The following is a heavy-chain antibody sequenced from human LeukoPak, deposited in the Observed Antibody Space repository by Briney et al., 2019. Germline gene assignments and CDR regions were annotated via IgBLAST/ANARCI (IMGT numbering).Heavy chain of an antibody. Sequence: GGSLRLSCAASGFTFSSYGMHWVRQAPGKGLEWVSFIRYDGSNEYYADSVRGRFTISRDNSKNTLYLQMNSLRADDTAVYYCARDCSGGSCYSGDPNHDYWGQGTLVTVSS. CDR1: GFTFSSYG. J-gene: IGHJ4*02. CDR2: IRYDGSNE. CDR3: ARDCSGGSCYSGDPNHDY. D-gene: IGHD2-15*01. V-gene: IGHV3-30*02.